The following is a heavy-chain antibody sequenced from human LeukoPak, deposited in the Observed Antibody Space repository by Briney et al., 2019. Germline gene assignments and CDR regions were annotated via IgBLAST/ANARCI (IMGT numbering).Heavy chain of an antibody. CDR3: ARVSGRKRYNWFDP. J-gene: IGHJ5*02. D-gene: IGHD3-10*01. CDR2: IYYSGST. CDR1: GGSISSGGYY. Sequence: SQTLSLTCTVSGGSISSGGYYWSWIRQHPGKGLEWIEYIYYSGSTYHNPSLKSRVTISVDTSKNQFSLKLSSVTAADTAVYYCARVSGRKRYNWFDPWGQGTLVTVSS. V-gene: IGHV4-31*03.